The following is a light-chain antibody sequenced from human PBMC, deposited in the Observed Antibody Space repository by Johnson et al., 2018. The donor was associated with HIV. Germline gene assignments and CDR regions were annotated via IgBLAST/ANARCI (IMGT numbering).Light chain of an antibody. CDR1: SSNIGNNY. CDR3: GTWDSSLSAYV. Sequence: VLTQPPSVSAAPGQKVTISCSGSSSNIGNNYVSWYQQLPGTAPKLLIYDNNKRPSGIPDRLSGSKSGTSATLGITGLQTGDEADYYCGTWDSSLSAYVFGTGTKVTVL. V-gene: IGLV1-51*01. J-gene: IGLJ1*01. CDR2: DNN.